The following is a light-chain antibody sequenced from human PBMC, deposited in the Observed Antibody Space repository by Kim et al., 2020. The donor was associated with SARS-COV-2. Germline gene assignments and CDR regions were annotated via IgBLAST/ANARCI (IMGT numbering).Light chain of an antibody. Sequence: RATLNCKSSQTVLYTSNNKNYLAWYQQKPGQAPKLLIYWASIRESGVSDRFSGSGSETDFTLTISSLQAEDVAVYYCQQYYSTPPSFGQGTKLDI. CDR1: QTVLYTSNNKNY. CDR2: WAS. CDR3: QQYYSTPPS. V-gene: IGKV4-1*01. J-gene: IGKJ2*03.